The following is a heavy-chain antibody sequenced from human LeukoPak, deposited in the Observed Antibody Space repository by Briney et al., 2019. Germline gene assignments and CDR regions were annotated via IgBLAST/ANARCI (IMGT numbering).Heavy chain of an antibody. J-gene: IGHJ3*02. CDR2: ISSSSSYI. CDR1: GFTFSSYS. V-gene: IGHV3-21*01. CDR3: ARDWVERGNIVVVVAAPDAFDI. Sequence: PGGSLRLSCAASGFTFSSYSMNWVRQAPGKGLEWVSSISSSSSYIYYADSVKGRFTISRDNAKNSLYLQMNSLRAEDTAVYYCARDWVERGNIVVVVAAPDAFDIWGQGTMVTVSS. D-gene: IGHD2-15*01.